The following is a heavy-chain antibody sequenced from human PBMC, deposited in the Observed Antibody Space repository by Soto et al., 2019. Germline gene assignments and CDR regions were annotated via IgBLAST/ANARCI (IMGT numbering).Heavy chain of an antibody. CDR3: ARGFFDILTGFRDYYYGMDV. D-gene: IGHD3-9*01. J-gene: IGHJ6*02. Sequence: GGSLRLSCAASGFTFSSYAMHWVRQAPGKGLEWVAVISYDGGNKYYADSVKGRFTISRDNSKNTLYLQMNSLRGEDMAVYYCARGFFDILTGFRDYYYGMDVWGQGTTVTVSS. V-gene: IGHV3-30*14. CDR1: GFTFSSYA. CDR2: ISYDGGNK.